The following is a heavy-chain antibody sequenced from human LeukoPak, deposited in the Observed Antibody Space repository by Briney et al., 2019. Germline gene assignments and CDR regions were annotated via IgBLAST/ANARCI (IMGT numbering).Heavy chain of an antibody. Sequence: ASVKVSSKASGYTFTSYDINWVRQATGQGLEWMGWMNPNSGNTGYAQKFQGRVTMTRNTSISTAYMELSSLRSEDTAVYYCARAGVLRYFDWLSDYYYYYGMDVWGQGTTVTVSS. CDR2: MNPNSGNT. V-gene: IGHV1-8*01. D-gene: IGHD3-9*01. J-gene: IGHJ6*02. CDR1: GYTFTSYD. CDR3: ARAGVLRYFDWLSDYYYYYGMDV.